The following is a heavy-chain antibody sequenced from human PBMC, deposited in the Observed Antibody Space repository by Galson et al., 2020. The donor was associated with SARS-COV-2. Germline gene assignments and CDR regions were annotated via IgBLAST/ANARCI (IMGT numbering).Heavy chain of an antibody. J-gene: IGHJ3*02. D-gene: IGHD1-26*01. Sequence: ASVKVSCKVSGYTLTELSMHWVRQAPGKGLEWMGGFDPEDGETIYAQKFQGRVTMTEDTSTDTAYMELSSLRSEDTAVYYCATDPPEGGSYSDAFDIWGQGTMVTVSS. CDR2: FDPEDGET. V-gene: IGHV1-24*01. CDR1: GYTLTELS. CDR3: ATDPPEGGSYSDAFDI.